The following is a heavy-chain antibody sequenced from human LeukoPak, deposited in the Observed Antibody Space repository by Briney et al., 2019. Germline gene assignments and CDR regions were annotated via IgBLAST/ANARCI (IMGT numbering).Heavy chain of an antibody. CDR1: GGSFSGYY. CDR3: ARGRSSWYPSYYYYMDV. CDR2: INHSGST. V-gene: IGHV4-34*01. Sequence: SETLSLTCAVYGGSFSGYYWSWIRQPPGKGREWIGEINHSGSTNYTPSLKSRVTISVDTSKTQFSLKLSSVTAADTAVYYCARGRSSWYPSYYYYMDVWGKGTTVTVSS. D-gene: IGHD6-13*01. J-gene: IGHJ6*03.